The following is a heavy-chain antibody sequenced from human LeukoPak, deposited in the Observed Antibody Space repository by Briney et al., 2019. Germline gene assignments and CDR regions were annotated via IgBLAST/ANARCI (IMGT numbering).Heavy chain of an antibody. CDR1: GFTFYSYG. D-gene: IGHD2-21*01. CDR2: ISHDGSNI. J-gene: IGHJ5*02. V-gene: IGHV3-30*18. Sequence: GGSLRLSCAASGFTFYSYGMHWVRQAPGKGLEWVAVISHDGSNIHYGDSVKGRFTISRDNSKNTLYLQMNSLRVEDTAVYYCAKDPYRVVVATGNYLDPWGQGTLVTVSS. CDR3: AKDPYRVVVATGNYLDP.